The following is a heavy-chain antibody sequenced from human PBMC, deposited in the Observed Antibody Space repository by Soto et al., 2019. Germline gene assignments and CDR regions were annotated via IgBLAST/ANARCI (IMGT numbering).Heavy chain of an antibody. J-gene: IGHJ4*02. D-gene: IGHD2-21*01. Sequence: GWSLRLSCAASGFTFSSYAMSWVRQAPGKGLEWVSAISGSGGSTYYADSVRGRFTISRDNSKNTLYLQMNSLRAEDTAVYYCASSLFIIPFDYWGQGTLVTVSS. V-gene: IGHV3-23*01. CDR1: GFTFSSYA. CDR3: ASSLFIIPFDY. CDR2: ISGSGGST.